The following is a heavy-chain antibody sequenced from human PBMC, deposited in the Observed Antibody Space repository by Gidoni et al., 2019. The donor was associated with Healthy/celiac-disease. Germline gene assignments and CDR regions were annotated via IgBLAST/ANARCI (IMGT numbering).Heavy chain of an antibody. CDR2: IYYSGNT. V-gene: IGHV4-59*08. Sequence: QVQLQESGPGLVKPSETLSLTCTVSGRSISSYYWSWTLQSPGKGLEWSAYIYYSGNTNYNTSRKSRVTISVDTSKNQFSLKLSAVTAADTAGYYLARLTYYYDSYPLDYWGQGTLVTVSS. D-gene: IGHD3-22*01. CDR3: ARLTYYYDSYPLDY. CDR1: GRSISSYY. J-gene: IGHJ4*02.